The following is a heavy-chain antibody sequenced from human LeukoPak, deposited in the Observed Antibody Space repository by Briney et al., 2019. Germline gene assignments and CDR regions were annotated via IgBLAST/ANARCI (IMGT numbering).Heavy chain of an antibody. D-gene: IGHD6-19*01. V-gene: IGHV1-2*02. Sequence: HVASVKVSCKASGYTFSGYYMHWVRQAPGQGLEWMGWINPNSGGTNYAQRFRGRVTMTRDTSIATAYMELSRLRSDDTALYYCARGTPLSWVHSSGWVDYWGQRTLVTVSS. CDR3: ARGTPLSWVHSSGWVDY. CDR2: INPNSGGT. J-gene: IGHJ4*02. CDR1: GYTFSGYY.